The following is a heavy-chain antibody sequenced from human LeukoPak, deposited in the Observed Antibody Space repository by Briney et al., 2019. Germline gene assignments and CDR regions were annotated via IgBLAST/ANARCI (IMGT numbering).Heavy chain of an antibody. CDR2: ISSNRGST. J-gene: IGHJ4*02. V-gene: IGHV3-64*01. CDR1: GFTFSSYA. CDR3: ARASSGRYGY. D-gene: IGHD6-19*01. Sequence: PDGSLPLSCVVSGFTFSSYAMHWVRQAPGKGLEYVSAISSNRGSTYYANSVKGRFTISRDNSKNTLYLQMGSLRVEDMAEYYCARASSGRYGYWGQGTLVTVSS.